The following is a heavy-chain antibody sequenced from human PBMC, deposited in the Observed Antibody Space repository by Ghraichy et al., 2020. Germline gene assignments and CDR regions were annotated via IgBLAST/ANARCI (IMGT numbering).Heavy chain of an antibody. CDR2: IYPGDSDT. CDR3: ARQSYDYGDYTPYYYYYGMDV. CDR1: GYSFTSYW. D-gene: IGHD4-17*01. J-gene: IGHJ6*02. V-gene: IGHV5-51*01. Sequence: KVSCKGSGYSFTSYWIGWVRQMPGKGLEWMGIIYPGDSDTRYSPSFQGQVTISADKSISTAYLQWSSLKASDTAMYYCARQSYDYGDYTPYYYYYGMDVWGQGTTVTVSS.